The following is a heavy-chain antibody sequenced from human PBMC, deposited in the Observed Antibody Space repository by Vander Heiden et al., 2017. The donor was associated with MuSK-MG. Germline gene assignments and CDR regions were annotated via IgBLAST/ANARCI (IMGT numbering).Heavy chain of an antibody. J-gene: IGHJ4*02. CDR2: MRNKANSDPT. Sequence: EAQLVESGGGLVQPGGSLRLSCAASGFRFSDYRMDWVRQVEGKGLEWIARMRNKANSDPTEYAASVRGRFTISRDDSHNLLYLELTNLKAEDTAVYFCSRDRGTWSFDNWGQGALVTVSP. D-gene: IGHD1-1*01. CDR3: SRDRGTWSFDN. CDR1: GFRFSDYR. V-gene: IGHV3-72*01.